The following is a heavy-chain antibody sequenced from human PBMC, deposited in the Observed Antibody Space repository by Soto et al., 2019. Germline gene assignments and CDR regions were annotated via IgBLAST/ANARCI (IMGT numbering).Heavy chain of an antibody. D-gene: IGHD4-4*01. CDR2: IYYSGST. J-gene: IGHJ4*02. CDR3: ARGMTTVTTLDY. V-gene: IGHV4-59*12. Sequence: SETLSLTCTVSGGSISTYYWSWIRQPPGKGLEWIGYIYYSGSTNYNPSLKSRVIISADTSKNQFSLKLSSVTAADTAVYYCARGMTTVTTLDYWGQGTLVTVS. CDR1: GGSISTYY.